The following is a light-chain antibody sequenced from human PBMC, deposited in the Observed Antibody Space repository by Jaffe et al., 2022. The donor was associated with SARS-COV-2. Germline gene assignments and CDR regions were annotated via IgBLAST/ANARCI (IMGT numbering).Light chain of an antibody. CDR1: QSISSTY. CDR3: QQYSSSRT. V-gene: IGKV3-20*01. J-gene: IGKJ1*01. Sequence: EIVLTQSPGTLSLSPGERATLSCRASQSISSTYLAWYQQKPGQAPRLLIYDASSRATGIPDRFRASGSGTDFTLTISRLEPEDFAVYYCQQYSSSRTFGQGTKVEI. CDR2: DAS.